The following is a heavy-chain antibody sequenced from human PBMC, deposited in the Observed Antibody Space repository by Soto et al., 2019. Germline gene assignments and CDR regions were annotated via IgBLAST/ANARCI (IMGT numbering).Heavy chain of an antibody. CDR2: IRSKSYGGAT. CDR3: ARDWVLVASSYYYGMDV. J-gene: IGHJ6*02. V-gene: IGHV3-49*04. CDR1: GFTFRSHA. Sequence: GGSLRLSCTTSGFTFRSHAMSWVRQAPGKGLEWVAFIRSKSYGGATEYAPSVAGRFVISRDDSKNIAYLQMNSLKNDDTAVYYCARDWVLVASSYYYGMDVWGQGTAVTVSS. D-gene: IGHD2-8*02.